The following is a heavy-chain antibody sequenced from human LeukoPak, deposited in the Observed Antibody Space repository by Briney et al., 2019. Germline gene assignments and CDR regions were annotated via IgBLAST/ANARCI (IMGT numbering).Heavy chain of an antibody. CDR1: GFTFSSYA. D-gene: IGHD5-18*01. J-gene: IGHJ4*02. Sequence: PGGSLRLSCAASGFTFSSYAMNWVRQAPGKGLEWVSSISSSSSYIYYADSVKGRFTISRDNAKNSLYLQMNSLRAEDTAVYYCARAPTWIQLWFDYWGQGTLVTVSS. CDR3: ARAPTWIQLWFDY. V-gene: IGHV3-21*01. CDR2: ISSSSSYI.